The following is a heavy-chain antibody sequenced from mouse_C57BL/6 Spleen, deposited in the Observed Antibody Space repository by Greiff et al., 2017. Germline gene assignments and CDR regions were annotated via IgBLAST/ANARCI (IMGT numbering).Heavy chain of an antibody. CDR2: IYPGDGDT. D-gene: IGHD1-1*01. Sequence: QVQLQQSGAELVKPGASVKISCKASGYAFSSYWMNWVKQRPGKGLEWIGQIYPGDGDTNYNGKFKGKATLTADKSSSTAYMQLSSLTSEDSAVYFCARDYYGNYFDYWGQGTTLTVSS. CDR3: ARDYYGNYFDY. CDR1: GYAFSSYW. J-gene: IGHJ2*01. V-gene: IGHV1-80*01.